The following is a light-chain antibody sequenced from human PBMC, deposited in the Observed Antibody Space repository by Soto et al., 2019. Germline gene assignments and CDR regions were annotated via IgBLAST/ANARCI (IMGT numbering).Light chain of an antibody. Sequence: QSALTQPASVSGSPGQSITISCTGTSSDVGSYKFVSWYQQHPGKAPKLMIYEGSKHPSGVYDRFSGSKSGNTASLTISGLQADDEADYFCCSYAGGSNVFGTGTKVTVL. CDR2: EGS. CDR3: CSYAGGSNV. V-gene: IGLV2-23*03. CDR1: SSDVGSYKF. J-gene: IGLJ1*01.